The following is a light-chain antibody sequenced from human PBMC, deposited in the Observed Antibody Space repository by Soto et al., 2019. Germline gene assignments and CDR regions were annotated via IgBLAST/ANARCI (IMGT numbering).Light chain of an antibody. CDR2: DVS. Sequence: QSALTQPASVSGSPGQSITISCTGTSSDVGGHNSVAWYQHNPGKAPKLMIYDVSNRHSGVSSRLSGSKSGNTASLSISGLQAEDEADYYCISYTSSSTLVFGTGTKLTVL. CDR3: ISYTSSSTLV. J-gene: IGLJ1*01. CDR1: SSDVGGHNS. V-gene: IGLV2-14*01.